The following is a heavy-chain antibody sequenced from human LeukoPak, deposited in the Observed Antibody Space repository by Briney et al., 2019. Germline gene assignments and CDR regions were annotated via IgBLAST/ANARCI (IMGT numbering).Heavy chain of an antibody. CDR2: INHSGST. V-gene: IGHV4-34*01. CDR1: GGSFSGYY. Sequence: SETLSLTCAVYGGSFSGYYWSWIRQPPGKGLEWIGEINHSGSTNYNPSLNSRVTISVDTSKNQFSLRLSSVTAADTAIYYCARAVSGRFDYWGQGTLVTVSS. J-gene: IGHJ4*02. D-gene: IGHD6-19*01. CDR3: ARAVSGRFDY.